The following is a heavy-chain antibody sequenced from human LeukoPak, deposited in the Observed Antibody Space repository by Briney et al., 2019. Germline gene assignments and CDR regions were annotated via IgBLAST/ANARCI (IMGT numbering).Heavy chain of an antibody. CDR1: GFTFSNYW. J-gene: IGHJ4*02. D-gene: IGHD3-3*01. CDR3: ARTDYDFWSGYPYFDY. CDR2: INQDGSEM. Sequence: PGGSLRLSCAASGFTFSNYWMSWVRQAPGKGLEWLANINQDGSEMYYVDSVKGRFTISRDNAKNSLYLQMNSLRAEDTAVYYCARTDYDFWSGYPYFDYWGQGTLVTVSS. V-gene: IGHV3-7*01.